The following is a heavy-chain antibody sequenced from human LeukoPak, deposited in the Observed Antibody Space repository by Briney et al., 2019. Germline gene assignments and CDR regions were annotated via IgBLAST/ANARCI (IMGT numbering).Heavy chain of an antibody. V-gene: IGHV3-74*01. CDR1: GFTLSNYW. Sequence: GGSLRLSCSASGFTLSNYWMHWVRQAPGKGLVWVSRINTDGSSTNYADSVKGRFTISRDNSKNTLYLQMNSLRAEDTAVYYCAKVRGENVGATREFDYWGQGTLVTVSS. CDR3: AKVRGENVGATREFDY. J-gene: IGHJ4*02. CDR2: INTDGSST. D-gene: IGHD1-26*01.